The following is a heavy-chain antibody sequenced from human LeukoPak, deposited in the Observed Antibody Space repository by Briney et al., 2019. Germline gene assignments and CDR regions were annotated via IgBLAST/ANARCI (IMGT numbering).Heavy chain of an antibody. CDR3: ARRTPYYDSSGYYYDTFDI. CDR2: IYYSGST. D-gene: IGHD3-22*01. V-gene: IGHV4-61*08. J-gene: IGHJ3*02. CDR1: GGSISSGDYY. Sequence: SETLSLTCTVSGGSISSGDYYWSWIRQPPGKGLEWIGYIYYSGSTNYNPSLKSRVTISVDTSKNQFSLKLSSVTAADTAVYYCARRTPYYDSSGYYYDTFDIWGQGTMVTVSS.